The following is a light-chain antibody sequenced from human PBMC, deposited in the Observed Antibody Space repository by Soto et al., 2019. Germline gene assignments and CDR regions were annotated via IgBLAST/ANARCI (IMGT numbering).Light chain of an antibody. Sequence: QSALTQPASVSGSPGQSITISCTGTSSDIGGYNLVSWYQHQSGKAPKLIIYKVSQWPSGVSDRFSASKSVNTASLTISGLQAEDEADYYCCSYAGSNSGYVFVAGTKLTVL. V-gene: IGLV2-23*02. CDR1: SSDIGGYNL. CDR2: KVS. CDR3: CSYAGSNSGYV. J-gene: IGLJ1*01.